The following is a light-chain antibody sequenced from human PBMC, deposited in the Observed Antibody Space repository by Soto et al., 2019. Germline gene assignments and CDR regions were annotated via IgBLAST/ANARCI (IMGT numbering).Light chain of an antibody. CDR3: QQFYSLPPT. CDR2: DAF. CDR1: QDIKNY. V-gene: IGKV1-33*01. J-gene: IGKJ4*01. Sequence: DLQMTQSPSSLSAFVGDSITITCQASQDIKNYLNWYQHKPGKAPKLLIYDAFKSDTGVPSRFSGSGSETDFTFTINNLQPEDSATYFCQQFYSLPPTVGGGTRV.